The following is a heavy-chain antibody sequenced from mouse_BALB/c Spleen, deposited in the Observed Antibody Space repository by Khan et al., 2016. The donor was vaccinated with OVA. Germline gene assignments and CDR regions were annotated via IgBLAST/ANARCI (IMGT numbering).Heavy chain of an antibody. CDR3: VRDGDYYRNGGWMAY. V-gene: IGHV1-4*01. Sequence: QVQLKQSGAELARPGASVKMSCKASGYTFTSYTIHWIQLRPGQGLEWIGYINPSNGYTNYNQKFKDKATLTADKSSTTAYMQLTSLTTDDSAVYTCVRDGDYYRNGGWMAYWGQGTLVTVSA. D-gene: IGHD2-14*01. CDR2: INPSNGYT. J-gene: IGHJ3*01. CDR1: GYTFTSYT.